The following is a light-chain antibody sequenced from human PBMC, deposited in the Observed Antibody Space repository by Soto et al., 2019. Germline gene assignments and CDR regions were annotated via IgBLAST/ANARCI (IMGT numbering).Light chain of an antibody. CDR1: SSDVGGYNY. J-gene: IGLJ1*01. CDR3: SSYAGSNNYV. V-gene: IGLV2-8*01. Sequence: QSVLTQPPSASGSPGQSVAISCTGTSSDVGGYNYVSWYQLHPGKAPKLMIYEVNMRPSGVTDRFSGSKSGNTASLTVSGLRAEDEADYYCSSYAGSNNYVFGTGTKLTVL. CDR2: EVN.